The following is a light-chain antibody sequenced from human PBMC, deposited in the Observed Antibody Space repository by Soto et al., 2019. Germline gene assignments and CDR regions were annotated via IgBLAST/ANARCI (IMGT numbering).Light chain of an antibody. Sequence: QSVLTQPPSVSGAPGQRVTISCTGSSSNIGAGYDVHWYQQLPGTAPKLLIYGNSNRPSGVPDRFSGSKSGTSASLAITGLQAEDEAHNYCQTYDSSLSVFYVFGSGIKLTVL. CDR2: GNS. V-gene: IGLV1-40*01. J-gene: IGLJ1*01. CDR1: SSNIGAGYD. CDR3: QTYDSSLSVFYV.